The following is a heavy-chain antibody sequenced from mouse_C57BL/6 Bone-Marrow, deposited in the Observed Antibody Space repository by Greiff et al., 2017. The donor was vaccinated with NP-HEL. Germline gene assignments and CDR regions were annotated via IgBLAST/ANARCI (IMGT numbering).Heavy chain of an antibody. CDR1: GFTFSNYW. CDR3: TGGDNYDFDY. J-gene: IGHJ2*01. D-gene: IGHD1-3*01. V-gene: IGHV6-3*01. Sequence: EVKLVESGGGLVQPGGSMKLSCGASGFTFSNYWMNWVRQSPEKGLEWVAQIRLKSDNYATHYAESVKGRFTISRDDSKSSVYLQMNNLRAEDTGIYYCTGGDNYDFDYWGQGTTLTVSS. CDR2: IRLKSDNYAT.